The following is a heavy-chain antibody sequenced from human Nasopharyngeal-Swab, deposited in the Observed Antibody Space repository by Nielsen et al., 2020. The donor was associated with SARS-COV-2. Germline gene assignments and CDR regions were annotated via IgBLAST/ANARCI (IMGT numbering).Heavy chain of an antibody. J-gene: IGHJ6*04. CDR1: GFTFSSYA. Sequence: GESLKISCAASGFTFSSYAMHWVRQAPGKGLEWVAVISYDGSNKYYADSVKGRFPISRDNSKNTLYLQMNSLRAVDTAVYYCARDRENDILTGYHYYYYGMDVWGKGTSVAVSS. V-gene: IGHV3-30-3*01. CDR3: ARDRENDILTGYHYYYYGMDV. D-gene: IGHD3-9*01. CDR2: ISYDGSNK.